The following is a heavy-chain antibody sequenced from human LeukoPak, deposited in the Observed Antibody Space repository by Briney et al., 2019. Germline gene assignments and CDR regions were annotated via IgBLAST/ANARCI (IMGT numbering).Heavy chain of an antibody. CDR3: ARRGSGSNAFHI. V-gene: IGHV4-4*07. D-gene: IGHD3-16*01. CDR2: IYSSGNT. CDR1: GGSISNYD. Sequence: PSETLSLTCTVSGGSISNYDWSWIWRPVGKGLEWIGRIYSSGNTDYNPSLKSRVTMSIDTSKNQFSLKLASVTAADTAVYYCARRGSGSNAFHIWGQGTMVTVSS. J-gene: IGHJ3*02.